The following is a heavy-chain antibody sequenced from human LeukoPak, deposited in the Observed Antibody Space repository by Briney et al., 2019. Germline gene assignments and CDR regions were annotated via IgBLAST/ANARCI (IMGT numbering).Heavy chain of an antibody. D-gene: IGHD3-3*01. J-gene: IGHJ6*02. CDR1: GFTFSSHW. V-gene: IGHV3-7*01. CDR2: IKPEGSEK. Sequence: GGSIRLSCAASGFTFSSHWMSWVRQAPGKGLEWVANIKPEGSEKSYVDSVKGRFTLSRDNAKNSLYLQMNSMRAEDTAVYYCARVGLRFLDWFEPYYYYGMDVWGQGTTVTVSS. CDR3: ARVGLRFLDWFEPYYYYGMDV.